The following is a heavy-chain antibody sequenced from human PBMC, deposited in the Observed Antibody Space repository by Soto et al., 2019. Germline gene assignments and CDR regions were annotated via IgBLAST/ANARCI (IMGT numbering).Heavy chain of an antibody. J-gene: IGHJ4*02. CDR3: ARGGPPIDY. CDR2: INAGNGNT. Sequence: QVQLVQSGAEEKKPGASVKVSCKASGYTFTSYAMHCVRQAPGQRLEWMGWINAGNGNTKYSQKFQGRVTITRDTSASTAHMELSSLRSEDTAVYYCARGGPPIDYWGQGTLVTVSS. D-gene: IGHD3-10*01. CDR1: GYTFTSYA. V-gene: IGHV1-3*05.